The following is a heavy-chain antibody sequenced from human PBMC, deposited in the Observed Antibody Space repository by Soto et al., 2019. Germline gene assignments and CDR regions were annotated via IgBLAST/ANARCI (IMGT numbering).Heavy chain of an antibody. CDR3: ARDYTT. J-gene: IGHJ4*02. V-gene: IGHV1-69*01. D-gene: IGHD1-1*01. Sequence: QVQLAQSGAEVKKPGSSVKVSCKAAGGTFRRDAFSWVRQAPGQGLEWMGGILSMFSTGNYAQRFQDRVTITADESTRTVYMELSSLRTEDTAMYYCARDYTTWGQGTRVTVSS. CDR2: ILSMFSTG. CDR1: GGTFRRDA.